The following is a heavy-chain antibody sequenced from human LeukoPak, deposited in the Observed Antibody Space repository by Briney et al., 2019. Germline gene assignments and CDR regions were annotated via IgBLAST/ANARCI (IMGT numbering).Heavy chain of an antibody. CDR2: IYYSGST. CDR3: ARVGVDYSGNVLKYFFDY. J-gene: IGHJ4*02. V-gene: IGHV4-39*07. CDR1: GGSISGSSYY. Sequence: PSETLSLTCTVSGGSISGSSYYWGWIRQPPGKGLEWIGSIYYSGSTYYNPSLKSRVVISVDTSKNQFSLNLTPVTAADTAVYYCARVGVDYSGNVLKYFFDYWGQGTLVTVSS. D-gene: IGHD4-23*01.